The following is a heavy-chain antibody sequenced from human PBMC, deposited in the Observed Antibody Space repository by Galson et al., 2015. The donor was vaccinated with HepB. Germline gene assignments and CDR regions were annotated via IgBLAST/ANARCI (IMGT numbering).Heavy chain of an antibody. CDR1: GYTFTSYA. D-gene: IGHD6-19*01. V-gene: IGHV7-4-1*02. CDR2: INTNTGNP. Sequence: SVKVSCKASGYTFTSYAINWVRQAPGQGLEWMGWINTNTGNPTYAQGFTGRFVFSLDTSVSTAYLQISSLKAEDTAVDYCASQLLAVAGPYYMDVWGKGTTVTGSS. CDR3: ASQLLAVAGPYYMDV. J-gene: IGHJ6*03.